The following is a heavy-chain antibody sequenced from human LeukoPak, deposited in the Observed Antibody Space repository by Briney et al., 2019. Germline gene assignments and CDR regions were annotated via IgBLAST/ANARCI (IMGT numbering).Heavy chain of an antibody. CDR2: IYHSGST. CDR3: ARNAGNSDVDY. Sequence: SETLSLTCTVSGGSITGSNWWTWVRQSPGKGLEWIGEIYHSGSTNYNPSLKSRVTISVDKSNNQFSLKLNSMTAADTAVYYCARNAGNSDVDYWGQGILVTVSS. D-gene: IGHD4-23*01. J-gene: IGHJ4*02. V-gene: IGHV4-4*02. CDR1: GGSITGSNW.